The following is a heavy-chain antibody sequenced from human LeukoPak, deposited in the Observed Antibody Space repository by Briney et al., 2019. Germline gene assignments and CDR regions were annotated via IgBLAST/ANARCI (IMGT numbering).Heavy chain of an antibody. CDR1: GFTFSSYW. CDR3: ARDYGRSRDYGMDV. CDR2: INADGSSA. J-gene: IGHJ6*02. V-gene: IGHV3-74*01. D-gene: IGHD3-10*01. Sequence: GGSLRLSCAASGFTFSSYWMHWVRQAPGKGLVWVSRINADGSSASYADSVKGRFTISRDNAKNMLYLQMNSLRAEDTAMYYCARDYGRSRDYGMDVRAKGPRSPSP.